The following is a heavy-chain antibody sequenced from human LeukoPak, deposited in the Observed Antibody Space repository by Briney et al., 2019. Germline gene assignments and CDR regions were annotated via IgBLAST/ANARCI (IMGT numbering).Heavy chain of an antibody. J-gene: IGHJ5*02. D-gene: IGHD2-21*02. Sequence: SETLSLTCAVYGGSFSGYYWSWIRQPPGKGLERIGEINHSGSTNYNPSLRSRVTISVDTSKNQFSLKLSSVTAADTAVYYCARGDCGGDCYRDMANWFDPWGQGTLVTVSS. CDR1: GGSFSGYY. CDR2: INHSGST. CDR3: ARGDCGGDCYRDMANWFDP. V-gene: IGHV4-34*01.